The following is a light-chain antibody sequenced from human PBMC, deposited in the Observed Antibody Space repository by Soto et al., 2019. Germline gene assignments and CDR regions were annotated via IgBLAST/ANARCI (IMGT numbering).Light chain of an antibody. CDR1: QSVLYSSNNKNY. Sequence: DIVMTQSPDSLAVSLGERATINCKSSQSVLYSSNNKNYLAWYQQKPGQPPKLLIYWASTRESGVPDRFSGSWSGTDFTLTISSLQAEDVAVYYCQQYYTTLVTFGQGTKVEIK. CDR2: WAS. CDR3: QQYYTTLVT. V-gene: IGKV4-1*01. J-gene: IGKJ1*01.